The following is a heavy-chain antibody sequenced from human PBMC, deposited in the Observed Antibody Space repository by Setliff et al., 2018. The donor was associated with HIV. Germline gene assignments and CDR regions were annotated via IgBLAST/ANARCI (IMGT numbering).Heavy chain of an antibody. CDR3: TRDMRGGGMSLVRGRLEDSYYYYMDV. V-gene: IGHV3-30*03. CDR1: GFTISNAW. J-gene: IGHJ6*03. CDR2: ISYDGSNK. D-gene: IGHD3-10*01. Sequence: GGSLRLSCAASGFTISNAWMSWVRQAPGKGLEWVAVISYDGSNKYYADSVKGRFTISRDNSKNTLFLQMNSLQTEDTAVYYCTRDMRGGGMSLVRGRLEDSYYYYMDVWGKGTTVTVSS.